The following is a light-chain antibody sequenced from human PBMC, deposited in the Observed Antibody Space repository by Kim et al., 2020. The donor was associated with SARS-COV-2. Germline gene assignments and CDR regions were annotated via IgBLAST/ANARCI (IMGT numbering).Light chain of an antibody. J-gene: IGLJ2*01. CDR1: SSNIGSNT. Sequence: ELTQPPSASGTPGQRVTISCSGSSSNIGSNTVNWHQQLPGTAPKLLIYNNNQRPSGVPDRFSGSKSGTSASLAISGLQSEDEADYYCAAWDDSLNGVVFGGGTQLTVL. V-gene: IGLV1-44*01. CDR2: NNN. CDR3: AAWDDSLNGVV.